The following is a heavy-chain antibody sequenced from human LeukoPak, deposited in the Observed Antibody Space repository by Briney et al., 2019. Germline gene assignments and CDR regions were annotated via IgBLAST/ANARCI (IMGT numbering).Heavy chain of an antibody. V-gene: IGHV1-18*01. CDR1: GYTFMSYG. J-gene: IGHJ4*02. D-gene: IGHD2-2*02. Sequence: GASVKVSCKTSGYTFMSYGLSWVRQAPGQGLEWMGWISAYNGSTNYAQKLQGRVTMTTDTSTSTAYIELRSLTFDDTAAYFCARDCPTASCYSGHWGQGTLVTVSS. CDR2: ISAYNGST. CDR3: ARDCPTASCYSGH.